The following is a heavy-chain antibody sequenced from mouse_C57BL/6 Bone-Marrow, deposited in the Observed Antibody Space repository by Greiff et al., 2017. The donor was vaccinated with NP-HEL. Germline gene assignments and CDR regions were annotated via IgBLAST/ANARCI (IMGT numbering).Heavy chain of an antibody. Sequence: VQLQQPGAELVMPGASVKLSCKASGYTFTSYWMHWVKQRPGQGLEWIGEIDPSDSYTNYNQKFKGKSTLTVDKSSSTAYIQLSSLTSEDSAVYYCARHYSCAMDYWGQGTSVTVSS. CDR1: GYTFTSYW. D-gene: IGHD2-12*01. CDR3: ARHYSCAMDY. V-gene: IGHV1-69*01. J-gene: IGHJ4*01. CDR2: IDPSDSYT.